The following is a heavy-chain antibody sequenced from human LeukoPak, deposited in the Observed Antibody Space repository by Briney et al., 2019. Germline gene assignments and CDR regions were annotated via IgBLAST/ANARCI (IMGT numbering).Heavy chain of an antibody. J-gene: IGHJ4*02. D-gene: IGHD6-19*01. V-gene: IGHV4-59*01. CDR1: GGSISSYY. CDR2: IYYSGST. Sequence: SGTLSLTCTVSGGSISSYYWSWIRQPPGKGLEWIGYIYYSGSTNYNPSLKSRVTISVDTSKNQFSLKLSSVTAADTAVYYCARSYSRGNFDYWGQGTLVTVSS. CDR3: ARSYSRGNFDY.